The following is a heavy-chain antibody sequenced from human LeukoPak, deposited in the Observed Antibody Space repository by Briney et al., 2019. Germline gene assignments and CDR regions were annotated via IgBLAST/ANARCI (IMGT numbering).Heavy chain of an antibody. Sequence: GASVKVSCKASGYTFTGYYMYWVRQAPGQGLEWMGWINPNSGGTNYAQKFQGRVTMTRDTSISTAYMELSGLRSDDTAVYYCARVIGVWVGATADYFDYWGQGTLVTVSS. CDR1: GYTFTGYY. CDR3: ARVIGVWVGATADYFDY. V-gene: IGHV1-2*02. D-gene: IGHD1-26*01. CDR2: INPNSGGT. J-gene: IGHJ4*02.